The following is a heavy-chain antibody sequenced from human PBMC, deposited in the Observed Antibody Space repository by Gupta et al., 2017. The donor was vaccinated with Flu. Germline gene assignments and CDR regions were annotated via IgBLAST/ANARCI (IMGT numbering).Heavy chain of an antibody. CDR2: INAGNGNT. V-gene: IGHV1-3*01. CDR3: ARAPKAGIVAAGRLQAEVWFDP. J-gene: IGHJ5*02. D-gene: IGHD6-13*01. Sequence: QLQLAQSGGEVQKPGPSVKVSCTASGYTYTCYAMHWVRQAPGQRLEWMGWINAGNGNTKYSQKFQGRVTITRDTSASTAYMELSSLRSEDTALYYCARAPKAGIVAAGRLQAEVWFDPWGQGTLVTVSS. CDR1: GYTYTCYA.